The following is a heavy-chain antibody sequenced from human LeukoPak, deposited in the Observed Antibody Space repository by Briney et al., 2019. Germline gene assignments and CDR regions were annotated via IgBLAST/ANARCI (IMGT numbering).Heavy chain of an antibody. Sequence: SETLSLTCTVSGGSISSSSYYWGWIRQPPGKGLEWIGNIYYSGTTYYNPSLKSRVTISVDTSKNQFSLKLRSVTAADTAVYYCARQDILTRYYYYYGMDVWGQGTTVTVSS. CDR2: IYYSGTT. V-gene: IGHV4-39*01. D-gene: IGHD3-9*01. CDR1: GGSISSSSYY. CDR3: ARQDILTRYYYYYGMDV. J-gene: IGHJ6*02.